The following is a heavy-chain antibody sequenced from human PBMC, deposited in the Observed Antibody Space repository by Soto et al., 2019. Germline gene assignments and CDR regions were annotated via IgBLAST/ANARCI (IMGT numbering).Heavy chain of an antibody. Sequence: QVQLQESGPGLVKPSQTLSLTCTVSAGSISSGGYYWSWIRQHPGKGLEWIGYIYYSGSTYYNPSLKSRVTISVATSKNQFSLKLSSVTAADTAVYYCAREGYGDYRGWFDPWGQGTLVTVSS. J-gene: IGHJ5*02. V-gene: IGHV4-31*03. CDR3: AREGYGDYRGWFDP. D-gene: IGHD4-17*01. CDR2: IYYSGST. CDR1: AGSISSGGYY.